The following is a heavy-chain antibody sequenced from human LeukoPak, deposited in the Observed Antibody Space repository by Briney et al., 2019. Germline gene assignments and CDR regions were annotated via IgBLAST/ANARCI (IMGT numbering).Heavy chain of an antibody. CDR2: INHSGST. CDR3: ARGRGYCSSTSCSPERYYYYYMDV. J-gene: IGHJ6*03. D-gene: IGHD2-2*01. V-gene: IGHV4-34*01. Sequence: SETLSLTCAVYGGSFSGYYWSWIRQPPGKGLEWSGEINHSGSTNYNPSLKSRVTISVDTSKNQFSLKLSSVTAADTAVYYCARGRGYCSSTSCSPERYYYYYMDVWGKGTTVTVSS. CDR1: GGSFSGYY.